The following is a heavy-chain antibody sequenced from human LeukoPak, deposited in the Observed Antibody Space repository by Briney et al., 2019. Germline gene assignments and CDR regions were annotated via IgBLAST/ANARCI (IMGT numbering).Heavy chain of an antibody. D-gene: IGHD6-13*01. J-gene: IGHJ4*02. CDR1: GYTFKSYG. V-gene: IGHV1-18*01. Sequence: ASVKVSCKASGYTFKSYGISWVRQAPGQGLEWMGWISVYNGKTNYAQKLQGRVTMTTDTSTSTVYMELRSLRSDDTAVYYCARDSRSWYSSSWHGSSLGYWGQGTLVTVSS. CDR2: ISVYNGKT. CDR3: ARDSRSWYSSSWHGSSLGY.